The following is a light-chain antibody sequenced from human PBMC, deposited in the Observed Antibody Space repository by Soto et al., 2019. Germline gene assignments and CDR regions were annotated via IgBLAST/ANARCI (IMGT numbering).Light chain of an antibody. V-gene: IGLV1-40*01. CDR2: DNS. Sequence: QSVLTQPPSVSGAPGQRITISCTGSSSNIGAGYDVHWYQQLPGTAPKLLTYDNSNRPSGVSDRFSGSKSGTSASLAITGLQAEDEADYYCQSYDTSLSGFWVFGGGTKLTVL. CDR3: QSYDTSLSGFWV. CDR1: SSNIGAGYD. J-gene: IGLJ3*02.